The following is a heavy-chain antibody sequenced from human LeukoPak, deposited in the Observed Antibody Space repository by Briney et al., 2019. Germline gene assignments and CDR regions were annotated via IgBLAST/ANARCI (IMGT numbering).Heavy chain of an antibody. J-gene: IGHJ4*02. CDR2: INPNSGVT. Sequence: ASVKVSCKASGYTFSSYGISWVRQAPGQGLEWLGWINPNSGVTNYAQKFQGRVTMTRATSISTAYMELSRMRSDDTAVYYCARAGWLPPDYWGQGTLVTVSS. CDR1: GYTFSSYG. D-gene: IGHD5-18*01. V-gene: IGHV1-2*02. CDR3: ARAGWLPPDY.